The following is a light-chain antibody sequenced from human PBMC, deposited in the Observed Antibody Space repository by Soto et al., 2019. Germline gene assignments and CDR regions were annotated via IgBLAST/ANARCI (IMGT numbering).Light chain of an antibody. V-gene: IGKV1-9*01. CDR1: QGISSY. CDR2: AVS. J-gene: IGKJ4*01. CDR3: QQVNSYRLT. Sequence: DIQLTQSPSFLSASVGDRVTITCRASQGISSYFAWYQQKPGKAPKLLIYAVSTLQSGVPSRFSGSASGTEFTLTISSLQPEEIETYSCQQVNSYRLTFGGGTKVEIK.